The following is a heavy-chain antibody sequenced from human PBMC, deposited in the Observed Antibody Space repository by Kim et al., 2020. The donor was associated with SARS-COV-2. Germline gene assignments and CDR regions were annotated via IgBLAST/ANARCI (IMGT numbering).Heavy chain of an antibody. Sequence: SETLSLTCAVYGGSFSGYYWSWIRQPPGKGLEWIGEINHSGSTNYNPSLKSRVTISVDTSKNQFSLKLSSVTAADTAVYYCARARNIVVVPAASRWFDPWGQGTLVTVSS. V-gene: IGHV4-34*01. J-gene: IGHJ5*02. CDR1: GGSFSGYY. CDR3: ARARNIVVVPAASRWFDP. CDR2: INHSGST. D-gene: IGHD2-2*01.